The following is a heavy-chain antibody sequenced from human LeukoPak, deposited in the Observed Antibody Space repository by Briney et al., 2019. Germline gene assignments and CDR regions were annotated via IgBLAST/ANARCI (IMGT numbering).Heavy chain of an antibody. J-gene: IGHJ4*02. CDR3: ARASYSYDINGWVPFDY. CDR2: IYTSGST. V-gene: IGHV4-61*02. Sequence: SETLSLTCTVSGNSISSGDNYWSWIRQPAGKGLEWIGRIYTSGSTNYNPSLKSRVTISGGTSRNQFSLRLTSVTAADTAVYYCARASYSYDINGWVPFDYWGQGTLVTVSS. CDR1: GNSISSGDNY. D-gene: IGHD3-22*01.